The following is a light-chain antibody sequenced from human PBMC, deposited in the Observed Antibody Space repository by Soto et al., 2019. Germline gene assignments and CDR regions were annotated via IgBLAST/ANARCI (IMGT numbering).Light chain of an antibody. Sequence: EIVMTQSPATLSVSPGARVTLSCRASQNVSSSLAWYQQKPGQPPRLLIYGASTRATGLPARFSGSGSGTEFTLTIRSLQSEDFVIYYCQQYDDCPRTFGQGTKVEMK. J-gene: IGKJ1*01. CDR1: QNVSSS. V-gene: IGKV3-15*01. CDR3: QQYDDCPRT. CDR2: GAS.